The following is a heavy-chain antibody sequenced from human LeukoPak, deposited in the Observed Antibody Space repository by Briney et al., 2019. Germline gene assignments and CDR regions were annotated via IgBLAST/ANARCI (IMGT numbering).Heavy chain of an antibody. CDR2: ISWNSGSI. CDR3: ARQKGSLYGMDV. CDR1: GFTFDDYA. Sequence: GRSLRLSCAASGFTFDDYAMHWVRQAPGKGLEWVSGISWNSGSIGYADSVKGRFTISRDNAKNSLYLQMNSLRAEDTAVYYCARQKGSLYGMDVWGQGTTVTVSS. J-gene: IGHJ6*02. V-gene: IGHV3-9*01.